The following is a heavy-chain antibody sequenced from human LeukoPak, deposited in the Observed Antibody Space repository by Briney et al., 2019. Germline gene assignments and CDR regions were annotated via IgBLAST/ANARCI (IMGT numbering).Heavy chain of an antibody. V-gene: IGHV1-69*04. J-gene: IGHJ6*02. CDR2: IIPILGIA. CDR1: GGTFSSYA. D-gene: IGHD3-10*01. Sequence: SVKVSCKASGGTFSSYAISWVRQAPGQGLEWMGRIIPILGIANYAQKFQGRVTITADKSTSTAYMELSSLRSEDTAVYYCARLWFGELYGAKNGMDVWGQGTTVTVSS. CDR3: ARLWFGELYGAKNGMDV.